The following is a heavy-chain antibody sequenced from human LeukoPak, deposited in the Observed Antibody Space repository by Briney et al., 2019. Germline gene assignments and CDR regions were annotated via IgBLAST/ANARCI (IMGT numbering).Heavy chain of an antibody. D-gene: IGHD6-13*01. CDR2: ISSSSSYI. CDR3: ARGPILDAIAAAGTSWFDP. J-gene: IGHJ5*02. CDR1: GFTFSSYS. V-gene: IGHV3-21*01. Sequence: GGSLRLSCAASGFTFSSYSMNWVRQAPGKGLEWVSSISSSSSYIYYADSVKGRFTISRDNAKSSLYLQMNSLRAEDTAVYYCARGPILDAIAAAGTSWFDPWGQGTLVTVSS.